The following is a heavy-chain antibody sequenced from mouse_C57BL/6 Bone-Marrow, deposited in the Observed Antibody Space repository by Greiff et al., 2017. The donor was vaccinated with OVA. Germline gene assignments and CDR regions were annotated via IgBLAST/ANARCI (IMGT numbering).Heavy chain of an antibody. Sequence: VQLQESGPGLVQPSQSLSITCTVSGFSLTSYGVHWVRQSPGKGLEWLGVIWSGGSTDYNAAFISRLSISKDNSKSQVFFKMNSLQADDTAIYDGARKGWLLYWYFDVWGTGTTVTVSS. V-gene: IGHV2-2*01. J-gene: IGHJ1*03. CDR2: IWSGGST. CDR1: GFSLTSYG. CDR3: ARKGWLLYWYFDV. D-gene: IGHD2-3*01.